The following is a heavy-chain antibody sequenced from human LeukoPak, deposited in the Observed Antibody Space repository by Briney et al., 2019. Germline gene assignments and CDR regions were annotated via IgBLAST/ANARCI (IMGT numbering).Heavy chain of an antibody. Sequence: PGGSLRLSCAASGFTFSSYWMSWVRQAPGKGLEWVANIKQDGSEKYYVDSVKGRFTISRDNAKNSLYLQMNSLRAEDTAVYYCARVSQDYYYYYGMDVWGQGTTVTVSS. V-gene: IGHV3-7*01. CDR2: IKQDGSEK. CDR3: ARVSQDYYYYYGMDV. CDR1: GFTFSSYW. J-gene: IGHJ6*02.